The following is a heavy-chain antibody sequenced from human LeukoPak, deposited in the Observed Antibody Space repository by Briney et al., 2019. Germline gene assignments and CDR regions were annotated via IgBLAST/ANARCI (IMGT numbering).Heavy chain of an antibody. J-gene: IGHJ4*02. V-gene: IGHV3-21*01. Sequence: GGSLRLSCAASGFTFSSYSMNWVRQAPGKGLEWVSSISSSSSYIYYADSVKGRFTISRDNAKNSLYLQMNSLRAEDTAVYYCARPTNRRDGYNYHYWGQGTLVTVSS. D-gene: IGHD5-24*01. CDR2: ISSSSSYI. CDR1: GFTFSSYS. CDR3: ARPTNRRDGYNYHY.